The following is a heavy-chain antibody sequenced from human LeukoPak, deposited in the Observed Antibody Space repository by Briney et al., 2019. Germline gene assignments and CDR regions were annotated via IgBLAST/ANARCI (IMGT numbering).Heavy chain of an antibody. Sequence: KPSETLSLTCTVSGGSISSYYWSWIRQPPGKGLEWIGYIYYSGSTYYNPSLKSRVTISVDTSKNQFSLKLSSVTAADTAVYYCASLESFPMVRGVHRGPDAFDIWGQGTMVTVSS. D-gene: IGHD3-10*01. J-gene: IGHJ3*02. V-gene: IGHV4-59*06. CDR1: GGSISSYY. CDR3: ASLESFPMVRGVHRGPDAFDI. CDR2: IYYSGST.